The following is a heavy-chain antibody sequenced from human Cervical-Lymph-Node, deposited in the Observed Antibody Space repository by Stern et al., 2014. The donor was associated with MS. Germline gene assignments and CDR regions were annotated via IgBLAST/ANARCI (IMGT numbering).Heavy chain of an antibody. V-gene: IGHV4-61*02. D-gene: IGHD1-26*01. CDR3: ARGHWELLGNNYFDS. CDR1: GASISSGTSY. J-gene: IGHJ4*02. Sequence: QLQLQESGPGLVKPSQTLSLTCTVSGASISSGTSYWSWIRQPAGGGLEWIGRLHASGATYYNPSLKRRVTISGDPSKNQFSLNLNSVTAADTAVYYCARGHWELLGNNYFDSWGQGTLVTVSS. CDR2: LHASGAT.